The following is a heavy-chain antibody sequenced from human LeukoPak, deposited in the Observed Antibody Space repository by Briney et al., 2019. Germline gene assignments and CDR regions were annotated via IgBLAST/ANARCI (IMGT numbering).Heavy chain of an antibody. CDR1: GFTFSSFV. D-gene: IGHD1-26*01. V-gene: IGHV3-23*01. J-gene: IGHJ4*02. Sequence: GGSLRLSCAASGFTFSSFVMSWVRQAPGKGLEWVSVISGSGGSTYYADSVKGRFTISRDNSKSTLYLQMDSLRAEDTAVCYCASQGIVGTTALFDYWGQGALVTVSS. CDR3: ASQGIVGTTALFDY. CDR2: ISGSGGST.